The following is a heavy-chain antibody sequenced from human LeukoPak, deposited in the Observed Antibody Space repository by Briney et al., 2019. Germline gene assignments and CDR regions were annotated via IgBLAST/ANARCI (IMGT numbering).Heavy chain of an antibody. CDR1: GFTFSSYA. Sequence: GGSLRLSCAASGFTFSSYAMSWVRHAPGKGLEGVSAISGSGGSTYYAGSVKGRFTISRDNSKNTLYLQMNSLRAEDTAVYYCAKKSSYIAAAGLDYWGQGTLVTVSS. CDR3: AKKSSYIAAAGLDY. V-gene: IGHV3-23*01. CDR2: ISGSGGST. D-gene: IGHD6-13*01. J-gene: IGHJ4*02.